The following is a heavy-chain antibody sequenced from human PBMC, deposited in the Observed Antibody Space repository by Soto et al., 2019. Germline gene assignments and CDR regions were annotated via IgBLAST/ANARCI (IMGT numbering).Heavy chain of an antibody. CDR2: IYYSGST. CDR3: AGYCTTTRCLNFDF. Sequence: PSETLSLTYTVSGGSISSSDYYWSWIRQPPGKGLEWIGYIYYSGSTSYNPSLKSRFTISVDTSKNQFSLMVSSVTAADTAVYYCAGYCTTTRCLNFDFWGQGSLVTVSS. V-gene: IGHV4-30-4*01. D-gene: IGHD2-2*01. CDR1: GGSISSSDYY. J-gene: IGHJ4*02.